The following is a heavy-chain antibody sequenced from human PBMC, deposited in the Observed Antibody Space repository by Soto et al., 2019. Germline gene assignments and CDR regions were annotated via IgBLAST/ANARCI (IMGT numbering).Heavy chain of an antibody. CDR3: AKDSTPPRRYCSSTSCYYYYYYGMDV. Sequence: PGGSLRLSCAASGFTFSSYAMSWVRQAPGKGLEWVSAISYDGSNKYYADSVKGRFTISRDNSKNTLYLQMNSLRAEDTAVYYCAKDSTPPRRYCSSTSCYYYYYYGMDVWGQGTTVTVSS. D-gene: IGHD2-2*01. CDR1: GFTFSSYA. CDR2: ISYDGSNK. J-gene: IGHJ6*02. V-gene: IGHV3-30*18.